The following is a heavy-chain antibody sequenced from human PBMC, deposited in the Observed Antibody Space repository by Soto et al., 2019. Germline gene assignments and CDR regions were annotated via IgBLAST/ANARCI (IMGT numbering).Heavy chain of an antibody. CDR2: INAGNGNT. J-gene: IGHJ4*02. D-gene: IGHD2-15*01. CDR3: ASSAYCSGGSCYLSPDFDY. CDR1: GYTFTSYA. Sequence: ASVKVSCKASGYTFTSYAMHWVRQAPGQRLEWMGWINAGNGNTKYSQKFQGRVTITRDTSASTAYMELSSLRSEDTAVYYCASSAYCSGGSCYLSPDFDYWGQGTLVTVSS. V-gene: IGHV1-3*01.